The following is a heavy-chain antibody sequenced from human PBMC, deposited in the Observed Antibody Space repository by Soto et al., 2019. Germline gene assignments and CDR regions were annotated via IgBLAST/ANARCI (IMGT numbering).Heavy chain of an antibody. V-gene: IGHV4-39*01. J-gene: IGHJ4*02. CDR1: GGSISNSSYY. Sequence: PTETLSLTCTVSGGSISNSSYYWGWNRQPPGKGMELIGSIYYSGSNYYNPSLKSRVNISVDTSKNQFSLKLSSVTAADTAVYYCARPSPHFYLHXLGQGTRVTAS. CDR2: IYYSGSN. CDR3: ARPSPHFYLHX.